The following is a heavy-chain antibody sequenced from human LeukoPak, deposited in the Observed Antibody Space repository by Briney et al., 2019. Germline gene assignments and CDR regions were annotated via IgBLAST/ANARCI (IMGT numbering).Heavy chain of an antibody. Sequence: GGSLRLSCAASGLTFSSYWMSWVRQAPGKGLEWVANIKQDGSEKYYVDSVKGRFTISRDNAKNSLYLQMNSLRAEDTAVYYCARDDCSSISCYHNWFDPWGQGTLVTVSS. CDR2: IKQDGSEK. V-gene: IGHV3-7*01. J-gene: IGHJ5*02. D-gene: IGHD2-2*01. CDR1: GLTFSSYW. CDR3: ARDDCSSISCYHNWFDP.